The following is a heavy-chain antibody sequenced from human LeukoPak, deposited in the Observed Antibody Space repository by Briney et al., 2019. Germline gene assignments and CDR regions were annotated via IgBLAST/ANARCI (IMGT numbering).Heavy chain of an antibody. D-gene: IGHD3-22*01. CDR3: AKGYDSSGYYGY. CDR1: GLTFNNYA. V-gene: IGHV3-30*02. J-gene: IGHJ4*02. CDR2: IRYDGSNK. Sequence: PGGPLRLSCAVSGLTFNNYAMSWVRQAPGKGLEWVAFIRYDGSNKYYADSVKGRFTISRDNSKNTLYLQMNSLRAEDTAVYYCAKGYDSSGYYGYWGQGTLVTVSS.